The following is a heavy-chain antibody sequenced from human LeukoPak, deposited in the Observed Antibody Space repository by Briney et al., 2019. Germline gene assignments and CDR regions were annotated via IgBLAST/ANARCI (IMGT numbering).Heavy chain of an antibody. V-gene: IGHV3-21*01. J-gene: IGHJ4*02. CDR1: GFTFTYYS. CDR3: AKYQRQWLPKGGFDY. Sequence: PGGALRLSCAASGFTFTYYSMNWVRQAPGKGLEWASSITTTSTNMYYSDSVKGRFTISRDNARDSLYLQMNGLRVEDTAVYYCAKYQRQWLPKGGFDYWGQGTLVTVSS. D-gene: IGHD6-19*01. CDR2: ITTTSTNM.